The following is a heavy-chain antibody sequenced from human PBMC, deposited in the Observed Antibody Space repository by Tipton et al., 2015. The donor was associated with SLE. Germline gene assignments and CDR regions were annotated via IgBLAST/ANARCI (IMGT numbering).Heavy chain of an antibody. V-gene: IGHV3-74*01. D-gene: IGHD5-12*01. CDR1: GGSISSYYW. J-gene: IGHJ4*02. CDR3: ASIYGGYVDYFDY. Sequence: SLRLSCTVSGGSISSYYWMHWVRQAPGKGLVWVSRINSDGSSTSYADSVKGRFTISRDNAKNTLYLQMNSLRAEDTAVYYCASIYGGYVDYFDYWGQGTLVTVSS. CDR2: INSDGSST.